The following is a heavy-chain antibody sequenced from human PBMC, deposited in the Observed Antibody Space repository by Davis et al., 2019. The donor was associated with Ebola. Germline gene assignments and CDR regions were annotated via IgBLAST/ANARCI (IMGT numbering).Heavy chain of an antibody. V-gene: IGHV3-48*04. J-gene: IGHJ6*03. Sequence: GESLKISCVASGFTFSSYWMFWVRQAPGKGLECISYISSSGSSIYYADSVKGRFTISRDNAKNSLYLQMNGLRAEDTAVYYCVRDYGRGWSSFYYYMDVWGKGTTVTVSS. CDR3: VRDYGRGWSSFYYYMDV. D-gene: IGHD3-10*01. CDR2: ISSSGSSI. CDR1: GFTFSSYW.